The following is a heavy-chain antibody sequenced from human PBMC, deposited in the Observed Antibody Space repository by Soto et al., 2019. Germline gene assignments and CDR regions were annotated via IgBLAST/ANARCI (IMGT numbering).Heavy chain of an antibody. V-gene: IGHV1-18*03. CDR1: GYTFTNYG. CDR3: AREGQAPYYYYGMDV. J-gene: IGHJ6*02. CDR2: ISGYNGNT. Sequence: QVQVVQSGDEVKKPGASVKVSCKASGYTFTNYGFSWVRQAPGQGLEWMGWISGYNGNTKYAEKFQGRVTMTPDTSRSTAHMELRSLRSDDMAVYYCAREGQAPYYYYGMDVWGQGTAVSVAS.